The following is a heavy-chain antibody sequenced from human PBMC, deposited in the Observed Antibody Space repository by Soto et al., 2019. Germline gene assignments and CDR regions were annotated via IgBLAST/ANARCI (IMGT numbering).Heavy chain of an antibody. CDR2: IDPSDSYT. Sequence: PGESLKISCSGSGYSFTSYWISWVRQMPWKGLEWMGRIDPSDSYTNYSPSFQGHVTISADKSISTAYLQWSSLKASDTAMYYCARLSTVTTYYYYGMDVWGQGTTVTVSS. CDR1: GYSFTSYW. CDR3: ARLSTVTTYYYYGMDV. V-gene: IGHV5-10-1*01. D-gene: IGHD4-4*01. J-gene: IGHJ6*02.